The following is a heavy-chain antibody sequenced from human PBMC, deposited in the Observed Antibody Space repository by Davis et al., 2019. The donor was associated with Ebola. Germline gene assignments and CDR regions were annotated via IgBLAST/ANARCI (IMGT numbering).Heavy chain of an antibody. J-gene: IGHJ4*02. CDR2: INPSGGST. CDR3: ARVRPGTADYGDYFDY. D-gene: IGHD4-17*01. Sequence: ASVKVSCKASGYTFTNYYMHWVRQAPGQGLEWMGVINPSGGSTIYAQKFQDRVTMTRDTSTNTVYMELTSLRSEDTAVYSCARVRPGTADYGDYFDYWGQGTLVTVSS. CDR1: GYTFTNYY. V-gene: IGHV1-46*01.